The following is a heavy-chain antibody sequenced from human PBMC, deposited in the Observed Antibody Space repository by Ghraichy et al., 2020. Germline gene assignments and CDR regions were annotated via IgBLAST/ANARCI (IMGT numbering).Heavy chain of an antibody. CDR2: IYYSGST. Sequence: SETLSLTCTVSGGSISSYYWSWIRQPPGKGLEWIGYIYYSGSTNYNPSLKSRVTISVDTSKNQFSLKLSSVTAADTAVYYCARARRCSSTSCRRKIPNWYFDLWGRGTLVTVSS. CDR1: GGSISSYY. J-gene: IGHJ2*01. D-gene: IGHD2-2*01. CDR3: ARARRCSSTSCRRKIPNWYFDL. V-gene: IGHV4-59*01.